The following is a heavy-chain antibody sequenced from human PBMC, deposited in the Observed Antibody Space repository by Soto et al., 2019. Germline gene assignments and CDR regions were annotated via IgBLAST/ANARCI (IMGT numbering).Heavy chain of an antibody. CDR3: ARDGYDGSGSPYPAY. CDR2: VYYLGST. V-gene: IGHV4-59*01. D-gene: IGHD3-10*01. J-gene: IGHJ4*02. Sequence: SETLSLTCTVSGGSMSEYFWSWIRQSPGKGLEWIGYVYYLGSTDYNPSLKSRVTISVDTSKRQFSLRLSSVTVADTAVYYCARDGYDGSGSPYPAYWGPGAQVTVSS. CDR1: GGSMSEYF.